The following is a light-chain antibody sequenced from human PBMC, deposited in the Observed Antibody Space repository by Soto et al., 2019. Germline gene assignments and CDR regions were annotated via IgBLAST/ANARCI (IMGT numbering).Light chain of an antibody. CDR3: HQYGGSPRT. Sequence: NVRTRVPDTQSVSLGERRILSCRTSQSVSSSSLAWYQQKRGQAPRLLIHDASSRATGIPDRFSGSGSGTDFTLTISRLEPEDLAAYYCHQYGGSPRTFGPGTKVDIK. CDR2: DAS. CDR1: QSVSSSS. J-gene: IGKJ1*01. V-gene: IGKV3-20*01.